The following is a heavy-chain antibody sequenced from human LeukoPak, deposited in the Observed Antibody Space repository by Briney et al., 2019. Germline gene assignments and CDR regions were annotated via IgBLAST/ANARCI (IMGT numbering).Heavy chain of an antibody. CDR3: ARGNSRYYFDY. J-gene: IGHJ4*02. D-gene: IGHD5-18*01. Sequence: SGTPSLTCTVSSGSITYYYWSWIRQPPGKGLEWIGYIYYSGSTNYNPSLKSRVTISVDTSKNQFSLNLSSVTASDTAVYYCARGNSRYYFDYWGQGTLVTVSS. V-gene: IGHV4-59*01. CDR2: IYYSGST. CDR1: SGSITYYY.